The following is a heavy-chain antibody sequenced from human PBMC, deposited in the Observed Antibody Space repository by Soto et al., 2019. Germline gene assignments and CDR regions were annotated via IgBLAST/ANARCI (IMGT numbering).Heavy chain of an antibody. CDR2: IIPILGIA. CDR3: ARDRGYSGYDYRVGYYYYYMDV. CDR1: GVGFSCRS. Sequence: VKLSWEACGVGFSCRSRSWVHQYPGKGLEWMGRIIPILGIANYAQKFQGRVTITADKSTSTAYMELSSLRSEDTAVYYCARDRGYSGYDYRVGYYYYYMDVWGKGTTVTVSS. D-gene: IGHD5-12*01. V-gene: IGHV1-69*10. J-gene: IGHJ6*03.